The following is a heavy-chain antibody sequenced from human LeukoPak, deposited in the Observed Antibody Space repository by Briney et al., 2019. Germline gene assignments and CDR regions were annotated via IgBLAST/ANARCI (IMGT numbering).Heavy chain of an antibody. D-gene: IGHD3-3*01. CDR1: GGSISSHY. V-gene: IGHV4-59*11. CDR3: AREVEGFWSGYQDY. J-gene: IGHJ4*02. Sequence: PSETLSLTCTVSGGSISSHYWSWIRQPPGKGQEWIGYIYYSGSTNYNPSLKSRVTISVDTSKNQFSLKLSSVTAADTAVYYCAREVEGFWSGYQDYWGQGTLVTVSS. CDR2: IYYSGST.